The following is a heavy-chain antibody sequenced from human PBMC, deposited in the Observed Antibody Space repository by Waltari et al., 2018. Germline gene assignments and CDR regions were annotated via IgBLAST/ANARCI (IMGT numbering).Heavy chain of an antibody. CDR1: GYTFTTYP. V-gene: IGHV1-3*04. D-gene: IGHD6-25*01. CDR3: ARDGGFYYMDV. CDR2: INTGNGIT. Sequence: QVQLVQSGAEATQPGASVRVSCKASGYTFTTYPIHWVRQAPGQSLEWMGWINTGNGITKYSQNFQGRVSMTRDTSATTMYMDLSSLTFQDTAVYYCARDGGFYYMDVWGAGTPVTVS. J-gene: IGHJ6*03.